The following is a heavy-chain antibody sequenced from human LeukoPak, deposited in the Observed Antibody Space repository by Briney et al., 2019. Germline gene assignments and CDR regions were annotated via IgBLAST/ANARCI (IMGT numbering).Heavy chain of an antibody. Sequence: GGSLRLSCAASGFTFTCCSVSWVRQAPGKGLEWVSAISGSGGSTYYADSVKGRFTISRDNSKNTLYLQMNSLRAEDTAVYYCAKGASFGELTYYSDYWGQGTLVTVSS. CDR2: ISGSGGST. CDR3: AKGASFGELTYYSDY. J-gene: IGHJ4*02. CDR1: GFTFTCCS. D-gene: IGHD3-10*01. V-gene: IGHV3-23*01.